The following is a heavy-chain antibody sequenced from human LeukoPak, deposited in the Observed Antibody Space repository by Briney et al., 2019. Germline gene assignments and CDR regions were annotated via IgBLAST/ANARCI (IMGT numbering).Heavy chain of an antibody. CDR1: GFTFSSYA. Sequence: GGSLRLSCAASGFTFSSYAMSWVRQAPGKGLEWASGISGSGGSTYYADSVKGRFTISRDNSKNTLYLQMNSLRDEDTAVYYCAKDRWASSSSSFDYWGQGTLVTVSS. V-gene: IGHV3-23*01. CDR2: ISGSGGST. D-gene: IGHD6-6*01. J-gene: IGHJ4*02. CDR3: AKDRWASSSSSFDY.